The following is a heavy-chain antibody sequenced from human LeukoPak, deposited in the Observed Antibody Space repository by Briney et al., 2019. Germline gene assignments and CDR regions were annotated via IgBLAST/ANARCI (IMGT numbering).Heavy chain of an antibody. J-gene: IGHJ5*02. CDR2: LYSSGTT. Sequence: PSQTLSLTCTVSGGSISSGSNYWSWIRQSAGKGLEWIGRLYSSGTTNYNPSLKSRVTISVDTSKNQFSLKLSSVTAADTAVYYCARYGQPYYYGSGSSPGPWGQGTLVTVSS. V-gene: IGHV4-61*02. CDR1: GGSISSGSNY. CDR3: ARYGQPYYYGSGSSPGP. D-gene: IGHD3-10*01.